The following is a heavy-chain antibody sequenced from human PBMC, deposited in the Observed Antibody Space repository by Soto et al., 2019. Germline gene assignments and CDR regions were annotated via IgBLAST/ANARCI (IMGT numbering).Heavy chain of an antibody. CDR2: IILIFGSG. Sequence: QVQLVQSGAEVKKPGSSVKVSCKASGGTFSPYAISWVRQAPGQGLEWVGGIILIFGSGYYAQKFQGRVTITADKSTSTAYMELSILSSEDTATYYCATDSPLLPTVMISSGRSAFDYWGQGTLVTFAS. D-gene: IGHD3-16*01. J-gene: IGHJ4*02. CDR3: ATDSPLLPTVMISSGRSAFDY. CDR1: GGTFSPYA. V-gene: IGHV1-69*06.